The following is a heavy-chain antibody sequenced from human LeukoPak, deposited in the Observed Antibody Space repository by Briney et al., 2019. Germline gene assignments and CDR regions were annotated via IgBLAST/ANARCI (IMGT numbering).Heavy chain of an antibody. CDR3: ARDRSNRGFDP. D-gene: IGHD1-14*01. V-gene: IGHV1-2*02. CDR1: GYTFTGYY. Sequence: ASVKVSCKASGYTFTGYYMHWVRRAPGQGLEWMGWINPNSGGTNYAQKFQGRVTMTRDTSISTAYMGLSRLRSDDTAVYYCARDRSNRGFDPWGQGTLVTVSS. J-gene: IGHJ5*02. CDR2: INPNSGGT.